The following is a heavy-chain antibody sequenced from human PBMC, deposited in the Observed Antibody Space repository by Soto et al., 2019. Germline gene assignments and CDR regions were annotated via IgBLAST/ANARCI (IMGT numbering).Heavy chain of an antibody. Sequence: QVQLQESGPGLVKPSQTLSLTCTVSGGSISSGDYCCSWIRQPPGKGLEWIGYIYYSGSTYYNPSLMSRVTISVGTSKNQSSLKLTSVTAADTAVYYCARGVLGGEYHDCWGQGTLVTVSS. V-gene: IGHV4-30-4*01. CDR3: ARGVLGGEYHDC. D-gene: IGHD3-10*01. J-gene: IGHJ4*02. CDR1: GGSISSGDYC. CDR2: IYYSGST.